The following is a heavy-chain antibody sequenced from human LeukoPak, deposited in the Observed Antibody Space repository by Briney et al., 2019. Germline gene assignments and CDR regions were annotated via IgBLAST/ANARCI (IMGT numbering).Heavy chain of an antibody. CDR2: INHSGRT. CDR1: GGSFSGYY. J-gene: IGHJ1*01. CDR3: ARRLLGYCSGGSCYSGYFQH. D-gene: IGHD2-15*01. Sequence: SETLSLTCAVYGGSFSGYYWSWIRQPPGKGLEWIGEINHSGRTNYNPSLKSRVTMSVDTSKNQFSLKLSSVTAADTAVYYCARRLLGYCSGGSCYSGYFQHWGQGTLVTVSS. V-gene: IGHV4-34*01.